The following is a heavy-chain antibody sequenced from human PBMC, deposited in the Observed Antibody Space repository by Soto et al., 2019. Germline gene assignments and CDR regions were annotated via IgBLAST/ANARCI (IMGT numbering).Heavy chain of an antibody. D-gene: IGHD5-18*01. V-gene: IGHV1-2*02. CDR1: GYTFTGYY. CDR2: INPNSGGT. Sequence: GASVQVSCKASGYTFTGYYMHWVRQAPGQGLEWMGWINPNSGGTNYAQKFQSRVTMTRDTSISTAYMELSRLRSDDTAVYYCASPFHVDTAMGTDYWGQGTLVTVSS. CDR3: ASPFHVDTAMGTDY. J-gene: IGHJ4*02.